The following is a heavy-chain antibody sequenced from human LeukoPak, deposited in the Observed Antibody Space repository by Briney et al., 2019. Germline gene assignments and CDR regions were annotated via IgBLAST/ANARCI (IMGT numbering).Heavy chain of an antibody. CDR3: AKEYYGDYDQPFDY. D-gene: IGHD4-17*01. J-gene: IGHJ4*02. CDR2: ISGRGGST. V-gene: IGHV3-23*01. Sequence: GGSLRLSCAASGFTFSSYAMSWVRQAPGKGLEWVSDISGRGGSTCYTDSVKGRLTISRDNSKNTLYLQMNSLRAEDTAVYYCAKEYYGDYDQPFDYWGQGTLVTVSS. CDR1: GFTFSSYA.